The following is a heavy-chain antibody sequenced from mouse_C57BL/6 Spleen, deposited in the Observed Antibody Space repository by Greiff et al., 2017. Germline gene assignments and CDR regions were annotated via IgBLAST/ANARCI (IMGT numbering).Heavy chain of an antibody. CDR3: ARQRRLLRSHFDY. CDR2: ISRGGGNT. D-gene: IGHD1-1*01. Sequence: EVMLVESGAGLVKPGGSLKFSCAASGFTFSSYTMPWVRQTPEQRLEWIATISRGGGNTYYPERVKGRFTISRDKAKNTLYLQMSSLRSEDTALYYCARQRRLLRSHFDYWGQGTTLTVSS. V-gene: IGHV5-9*01. CDR1: GFTFSSYT. J-gene: IGHJ2*01.